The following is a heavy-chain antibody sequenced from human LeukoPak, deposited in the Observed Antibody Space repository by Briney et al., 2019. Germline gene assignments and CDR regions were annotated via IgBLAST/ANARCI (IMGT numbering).Heavy chain of an antibody. D-gene: IGHD3-22*01. J-gene: IGHJ4*02. V-gene: IGHV4-34*01. CDR3: ARGTSENYYDSSGYYYLFDY. Sequence: SETLSLTCAVYGGSFSGYYWSWIRQPPGKGLEWIGEINHSGSTNYNPSLKGRVTISVDTSKNQFSLKLSSVAAADTAVYYCARGTSENYYDSSGYYYLFDYWGQGTLVTVSS. CDR1: GGSFSGYY. CDR2: INHSGST.